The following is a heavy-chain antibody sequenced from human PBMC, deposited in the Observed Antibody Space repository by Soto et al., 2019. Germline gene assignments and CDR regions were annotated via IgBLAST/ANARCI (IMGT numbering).Heavy chain of an antibody. CDR1: GYTFTSYG. CDR2: ISAYNGNT. Sequence: QVQLVQSGAEVKKPGASVKVSCKASGYTFTSYGISWVRQAPGQGLEWMGWISAYNGNTNYAQKLQGRVTMTTDTSTSTAYMELRSLRSDDTAVYYCARDREVATIYYNYGMDVWGQGTTVTVSS. D-gene: IGHD5-12*01. CDR3: ARDREVATIYYNYGMDV. J-gene: IGHJ6*02. V-gene: IGHV1-18*01.